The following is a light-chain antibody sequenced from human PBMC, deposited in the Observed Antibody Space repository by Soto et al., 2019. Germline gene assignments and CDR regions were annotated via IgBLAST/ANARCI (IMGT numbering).Light chain of an antibody. Sequence: RVMSQSPAILYVSSGERATLSCRVSQSVSSNLAWYPQEPGQAPRLLXYGASTRATGIPARFSGSVCGTEFTLTIGSMQSEDFLAYYCQPYKNWPLLPFGRGTRLDI. CDR2: GAS. J-gene: IGKJ5*01. CDR3: QPYKNWPLLP. CDR1: QSVSSN. V-gene: IGKV3-15*01.